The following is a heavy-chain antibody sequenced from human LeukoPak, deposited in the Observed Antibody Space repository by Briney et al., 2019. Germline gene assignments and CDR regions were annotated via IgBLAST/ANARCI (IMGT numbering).Heavy chain of an antibody. CDR3: AHIYSNYDFWSGYQGNAFDI. V-gene: IGHV2-5*01. CDR1: GFSLSTSGVG. J-gene: IGHJ3*02. D-gene: IGHD3-3*01. CDR2: IYWNDDN. Sequence: KESGPTLVKPTQTLTLTCTFSGFSLSTSGVGVGWIRQPPGKALDWLALIYWNDDNRYSPSLKSGVTITKDTSKNQVVLTMANMDPEDTATYYCAHIYSNYDFWSGYQGNAFDIWGQGTMVTVSS.